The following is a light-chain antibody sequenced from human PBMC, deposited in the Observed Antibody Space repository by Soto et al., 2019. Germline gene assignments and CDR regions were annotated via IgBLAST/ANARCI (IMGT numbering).Light chain of an antibody. CDR3: QQSYSTPRT. CDR1: QSISSY. CDR2: DAS. Sequence: DIQMTQSPSSLSASVGDRVTITCRASQSISSYLNWYQQKPGKAPKLLTYDASSLQSGVPSRFSSSGSGTDFTLTISSLQPEDCATYYCQQSYSTPRTCGGGTKVEIK. V-gene: IGKV1-39*01. J-gene: IGKJ4*01.